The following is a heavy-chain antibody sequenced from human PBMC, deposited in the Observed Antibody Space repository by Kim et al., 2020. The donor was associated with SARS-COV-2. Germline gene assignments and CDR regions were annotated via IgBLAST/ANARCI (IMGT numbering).Heavy chain of an antibody. V-gene: IGHV4-4*02. CDR2: PSGNT. Sequence: PSGNTNYNPSLKSRVTISVDNSKNQFSLKLSSVTAADTAVYYCASARWDYWGQGTLVTVSS. J-gene: IGHJ4*02. CDR3: ASARWDY.